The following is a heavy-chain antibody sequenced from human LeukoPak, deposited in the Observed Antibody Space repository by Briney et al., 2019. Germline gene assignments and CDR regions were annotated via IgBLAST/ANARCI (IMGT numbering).Heavy chain of an antibody. CDR2: GASSGTS. Sequence: PSETLSLTCTVSGDSLNTYYWTWVRQTPGKELEWIGFGASSGTSNYNPSLKSRVSISIDTSKNQFSLALTSVTPADTAVYYCARVVRGVVTSNGFDHWGQGTLVSVSS. J-gene: IGHJ5*02. D-gene: IGHD2-21*02. V-gene: IGHV4-59*01. CDR3: ARVVRGVVTSNGFDH. CDR1: GDSLNTYY.